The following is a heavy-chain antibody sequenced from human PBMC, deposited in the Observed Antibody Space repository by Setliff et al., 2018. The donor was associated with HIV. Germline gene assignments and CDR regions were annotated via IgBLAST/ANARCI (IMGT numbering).Heavy chain of an antibody. CDR2: IYPGDSDT. V-gene: IGHV5-51*01. D-gene: IGHD2-21*02. CDR1: GYTFTSYW. CDR3: ARHVLVTRDVRYFDY. Sequence: GESLKISCKGSGYTFTSYWIGWVRQMPGKGLEWMGIIYPGDSDTRISPSFQGQVTISADKSITTASLQWRSLKASDTAMYYCARHVLVTRDVRYFDYWGQGTLVTVSS. J-gene: IGHJ4*02.